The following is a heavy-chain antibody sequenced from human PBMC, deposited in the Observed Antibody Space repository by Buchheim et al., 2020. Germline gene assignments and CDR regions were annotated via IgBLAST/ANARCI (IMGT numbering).Heavy chain of an antibody. CDR1: GFTFSSYG. CDR2: IWYDGSNK. D-gene: IGHD6-19*01. V-gene: IGHV3-33*01. J-gene: IGHJ6*02. CDR3: ARDRSSGWDRYYYYYGMDV. Sequence: QVQLVESGGGVVQPGRSLRLSCAASGFTFSSYGMHWVRQAPGKGLEWVAVIWYDGSNKYYADSVKGRFTISRDNSKNTLYLQMNSLRAEDTAVYYCARDRSSGWDRYYYYYGMDVWGQGTT.